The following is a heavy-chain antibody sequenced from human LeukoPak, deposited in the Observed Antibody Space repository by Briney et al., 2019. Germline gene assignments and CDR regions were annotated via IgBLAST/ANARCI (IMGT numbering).Heavy chain of an antibody. V-gene: IGHV1-69*13. CDR1: GGTFSSYA. CDR2: IIPIFGTA. CDR3: ARGAKERWLQYWFDP. J-gene: IGHJ5*02. D-gene: IGHD5-24*01. Sequence: GASVTVSCKASGGTFSSYAISWVRQAPGQGLEWMGGIIPIFGTANYAQKFQGRVTITADESTSTAYMELSSLRSEDTAVYYCARGAKERWLQYWFDPWGQGTLVTVSS.